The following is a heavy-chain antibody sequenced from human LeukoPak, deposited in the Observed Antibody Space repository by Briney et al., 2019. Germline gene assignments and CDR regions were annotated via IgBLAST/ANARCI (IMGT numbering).Heavy chain of an antibody. V-gene: IGHV3-30*18. CDR3: AKDRDYGDYYYGMDV. CDR1: GFTFSSYG. CDR2: ISYDGSNK. D-gene: IGHD4-17*01. Sequence: GGSLRLSCAASGFTFSSYGMHWVRQAPGKGLEWVAVISYDGSNKYYADSVKGRFTISRDNSKNTLYLQMNSLRAEDTAVYYCAKDRDYGDYYYGMDVWGQGTTVTVSS. J-gene: IGHJ6*02.